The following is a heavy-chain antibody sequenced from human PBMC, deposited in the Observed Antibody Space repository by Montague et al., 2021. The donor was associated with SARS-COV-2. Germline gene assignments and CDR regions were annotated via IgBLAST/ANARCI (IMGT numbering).Heavy chain of an antibody. CDR1: GDSISYFY. J-gene: IGHJ4*02. CDR3: ARDVVAAPGSFDS. D-gene: IGHD6-13*01. V-gene: IGHV4-4*07. Sequence: SKTLSLTCTVSGDSISYFYWSWIRQPAGKGLEWIGRVSASGSTNYNPSLNSRVTMSVDTSKKQFSLRLSPVTAADTAVYYCARDVVAAPGSFDSWGQGTLVTVSS. CDR2: VSASGST.